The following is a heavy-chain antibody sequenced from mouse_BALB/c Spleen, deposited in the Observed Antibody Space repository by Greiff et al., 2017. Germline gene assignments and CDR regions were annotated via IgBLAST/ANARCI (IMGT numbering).Heavy chain of an antibody. CDR3: ARDGDYRYRHAMDY. Sequence: QVQLQQSGAELVRPGTSVKVSCKASGYAFTNYLIEWVKQRPGQGLAWIGVIKPGSGGTNYNGKFKGKATLTADKSSSTAYMQLRCLTSDDSAVYFCARDGDYRYRHAMDYWGEGASVTVSA. V-gene: IGHV1-54*01. CDR1: GYAFTNYL. D-gene: IGHD2-14*01. CDR2: IKPGSGGT. J-gene: IGHJ4*01.